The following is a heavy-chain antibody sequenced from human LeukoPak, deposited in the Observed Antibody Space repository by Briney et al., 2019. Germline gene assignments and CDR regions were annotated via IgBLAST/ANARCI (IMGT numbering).Heavy chain of an antibody. CDR2: INHSGST. CDR1: GGSFSGYY. Sequence: SETLSLTCAVYGGSFSGYYWSWIRQPPGKGLEWIGEINHSGSTNYNPSLKSRVTISVDTSKNQFSPKLSSVTAADTAVYYCARGDYGGNSYYWGQGTLVTVSS. D-gene: IGHD4-23*01. V-gene: IGHV4-34*01. J-gene: IGHJ4*02. CDR3: ARGDYGGNSYY.